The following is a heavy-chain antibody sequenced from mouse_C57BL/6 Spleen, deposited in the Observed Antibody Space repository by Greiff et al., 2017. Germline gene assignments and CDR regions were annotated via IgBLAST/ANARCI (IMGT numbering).Heavy chain of an antibody. CDR3: ARGGDCNFDY. Sequence: QVQLQQPGTELVRPGASVKLSCKASGYTFTSYWMHWVKQRPGQGLEWIGNINPCNGVTNYNQKFKSKATLTVDTSSSTAYMQLSSLTSEDSAVYYGARGGDCNFDYWGQGTTLTVSS. V-gene: IGHV1-53*01. CDR1: GYTFTSYW. J-gene: IGHJ2*01. CDR2: INPCNGVT.